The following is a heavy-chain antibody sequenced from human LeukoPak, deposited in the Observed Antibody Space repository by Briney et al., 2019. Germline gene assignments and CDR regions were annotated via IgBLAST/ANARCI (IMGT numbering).Heavy chain of an antibody. CDR1: GFTFSDFY. V-gene: IGHV3-11*04. J-gene: IGHJ4*02. D-gene: IGHD1/OR15-1a*01. CDR3: ARNKVLDY. CDR2: ISDSGSTV. Sequence: GGSLRLSCVASGFTFSDFYMTWIRQAPGEGLQWVSYISDSGSTVEYTDSVKGRFTISRDNAKNSLYLQMNSLRAEDTAVYYCARNKVLDYWGQGNLVTVSS.